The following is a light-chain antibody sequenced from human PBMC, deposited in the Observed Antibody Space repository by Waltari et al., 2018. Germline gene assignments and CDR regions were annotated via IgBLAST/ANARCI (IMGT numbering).Light chain of an antibody. CDR3: QQYYSSPAT. CDR1: QSLLYSPNNKNY. Sequence: DIVMTHSPDSLALSLGDRATINCQSSQSLLYSPNNKNYLAGHQQKSGQPPKLLISWASTRDSGFPARCSGSGSGTDFTLTISSLQAEDVAAYYGQQYYSSPATFGQGTKLEIK. V-gene: IGKV4-1*01. CDR2: WAS. J-gene: IGKJ2*01.